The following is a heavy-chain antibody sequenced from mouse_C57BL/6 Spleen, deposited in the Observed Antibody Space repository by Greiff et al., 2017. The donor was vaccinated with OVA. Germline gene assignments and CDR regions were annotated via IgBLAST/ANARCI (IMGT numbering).Heavy chain of an antibody. Sequence: QVQLKESGAELVKPGASVKLSCKASGYTFTSYWMQWVKQRPGQGLEWIGEIDPSDSYTNYNQKFKGKATLTVDTSSSTAYMQLSSLTSEDSAVYYCARLYYGNSWFAYWGQGTLVTVSA. D-gene: IGHD2-1*01. V-gene: IGHV1-50*01. CDR2: IDPSDSYT. CDR1: GYTFTSYW. J-gene: IGHJ3*01. CDR3: ARLYYGNSWFAY.